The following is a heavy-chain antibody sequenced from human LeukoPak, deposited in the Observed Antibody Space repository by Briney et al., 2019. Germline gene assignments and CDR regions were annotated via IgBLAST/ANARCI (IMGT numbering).Heavy chain of an antibody. CDR2: INPNSGGT. J-gene: IGHJ4*02. CDR1: GYTFTGYY. V-gene: IGHV1-2*02. Sequence: GASVKVSCKASGYTFTGYYMHWVRQAPGQGLEWMGWINPNSGGTNYAQKFQGRVTMTRDTSISTAYMELSRLRSDDTAVYYCAREYGSGSYYTTPASNWGQGTLVTVSS. D-gene: IGHD3-10*01. CDR3: AREYGSGSYYTTPASN.